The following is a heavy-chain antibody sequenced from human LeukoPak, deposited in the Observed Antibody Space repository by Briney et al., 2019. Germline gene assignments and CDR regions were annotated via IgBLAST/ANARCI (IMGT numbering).Heavy chain of an antibody. D-gene: IGHD3-10*01. CDR3: ARAAYYGSGSYADGAFDI. V-gene: IGHV4-30-2*01. Sequence: SETLSLTCAVSGGSISSGGYSWSWIRQPPGKGLEWIGYIYHSGSTYYNPSLKSRVTISVDRSKNQFSLKLSSVTAADTAVYYCARAAYYGSGSYADGAFDIWGQGTMVTVSS. CDR1: GGSISSGGYS. CDR2: IYHSGST. J-gene: IGHJ3*02.